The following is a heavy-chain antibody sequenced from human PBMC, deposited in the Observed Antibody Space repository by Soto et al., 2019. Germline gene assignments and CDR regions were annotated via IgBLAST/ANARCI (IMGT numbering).Heavy chain of an antibody. CDR1: GFTFSSYG. Sequence: QVQLVESGGGVVQPGRSLRLSCAASGFTFSSYGMHWVRQAPGKGLEWVAVISYDGSNKYYADSVKGRFTISRDNSKNTLYLQMNSLRAEDTAVYYCARSITMVRGVIWGPDYWGQGTLVTVSS. V-gene: IGHV3-30*03. J-gene: IGHJ4*02. CDR2: ISYDGSNK. D-gene: IGHD3-10*01. CDR3: ARSITMVRGVIWGPDY.